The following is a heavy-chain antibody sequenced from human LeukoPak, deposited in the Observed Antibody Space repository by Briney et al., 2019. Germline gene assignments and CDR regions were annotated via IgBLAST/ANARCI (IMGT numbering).Heavy chain of an antibody. D-gene: IGHD5-18*01. CDR2: ISDDGRNK. J-gene: IGHJ2*01. CDR3: AKDADTATIIYWYFDL. V-gene: IGHV3-30*18. Sequence: SGGSLRLSCAASGFSFRNYGMHWVRQAPGKGLEWVAVISDDGRNKYYADSVRGRFTISRDNSKNMLYLQMNNLRPEDTAVYHCAKDADTATIIYWYFDLWGRGTLVTVSS. CDR1: GFSFRNYG.